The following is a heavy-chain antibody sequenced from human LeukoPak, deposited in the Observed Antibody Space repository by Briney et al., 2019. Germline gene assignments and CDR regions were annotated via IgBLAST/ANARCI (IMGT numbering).Heavy chain of an antibody. CDR3: ARAGAWQIDP. D-gene: IGHD3-10*01. V-gene: IGHV4-59*02. J-gene: IGHJ5*02. CDR2: IFYTGST. CDR1: GGSVNSYY. Sequence: SEALSLTCIVSGGSVNSYYWSWIRQPPGKGLEWIGYIFYTGSTKYNPSLKSRVTISIDRSKNQFSLKLNSVTAADTAIYYCARAGAWQIDPWGQGTLVTVSS.